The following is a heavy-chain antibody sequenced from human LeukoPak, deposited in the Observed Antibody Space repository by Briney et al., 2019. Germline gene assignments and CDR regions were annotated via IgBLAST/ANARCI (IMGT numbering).Heavy chain of an antibody. CDR3: ARELGARSIDH. V-gene: IGHV3-23*01. D-gene: IGHD6-6*01. CDR2: ISGNGGGT. J-gene: IGHJ4*02. CDR1: GFTFSSYA. Sequence: GGSLRLSCAASGFTFSSYAMSWARQAPGKGLEWVSGISGNGGGTYYADSVKGRFTISRDNSKNTLYLQMNSLRAEDTAVYYCARELGARSIDHWGQGTLVTVSS.